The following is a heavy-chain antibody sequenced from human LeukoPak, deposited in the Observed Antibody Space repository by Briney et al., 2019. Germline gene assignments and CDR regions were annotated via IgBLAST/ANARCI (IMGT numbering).Heavy chain of an antibody. CDR1: GFTFDDYA. J-gene: IGHJ6*02. V-gene: IGHV3-30-3*01. CDR2: ISYDGSNK. Sequence: GGSLRLSCAASGFTFDDYAMHWVRQAPGKGLEWVAVISYDGSNKHYADSVKGRFTISRDNSKNTLYLQMNSLRAEDTAVYYCARFYYGMDVWGQGTTVTVSS. CDR3: ARFYYGMDV.